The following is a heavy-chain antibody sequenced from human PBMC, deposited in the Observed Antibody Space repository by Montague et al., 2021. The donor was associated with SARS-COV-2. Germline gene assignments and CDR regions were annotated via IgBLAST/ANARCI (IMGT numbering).Heavy chain of an antibody. CDR2: IYSDGTE. CDR1: GFDMRPFS. D-gene: IGHD3-3*01. V-gene: IGHV3-7*03. CDR3: TRRVEGAFQY. Sequence: SLRLSCATSGFDMRPFSMSWVRQAPGKGPEWVANIYSDGTEEYVDSVRGRFSISRDNDKKSLFLQMNSLRIGDTALYYCTRRVEGAFQYWGQGSLVTVAS. J-gene: IGHJ4*02.